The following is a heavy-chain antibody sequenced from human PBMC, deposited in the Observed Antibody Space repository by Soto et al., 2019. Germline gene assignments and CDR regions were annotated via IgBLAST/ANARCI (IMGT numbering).Heavy chain of an antibody. D-gene: IGHD3-3*01. J-gene: IGHJ5*02. V-gene: IGHV5-51*01. Sequence: GEPLKISCKGSGYSFTNYWIGWVRQMPGKGLEWMGMIYPDDSDTKYSPSFQGQVTFSADKSINTAYLQWSSLKASDTAIYYCARLEWLSLAAWFDPWGQGTLVTVSS. CDR3: ARLEWLSLAAWFDP. CDR2: IYPDDSDT. CDR1: GYSFTNYW.